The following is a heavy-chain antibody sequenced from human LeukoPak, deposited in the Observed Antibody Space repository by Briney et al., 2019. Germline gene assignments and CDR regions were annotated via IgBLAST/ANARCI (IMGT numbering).Heavy chain of an antibody. CDR3: AKKEPLGYCSSTSCSFFDY. J-gene: IGHJ4*02. V-gene: IGHV3-23*01. Sequence: GGSLRLSCAASGFTFSSYAMSWVRRAPGKGLEWVSAISGSGGSTYYADSVKGRFTISRDNSKNTLYLQMNSLRAEDTAVYYCAKKEPLGYCSSTSCSFFDYWGQGTLVTVSS. CDR2: ISGSGGST. D-gene: IGHD2-2*01. CDR1: GFTFSSYA.